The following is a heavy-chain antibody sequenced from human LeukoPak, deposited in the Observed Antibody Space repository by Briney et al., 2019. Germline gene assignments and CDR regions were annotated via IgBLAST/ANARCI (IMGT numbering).Heavy chain of an antibody. CDR3: ARGYYDILTGSHDAFDI. D-gene: IGHD3-9*01. CDR2: IYYSGST. CDR1: GGSFSSYY. V-gene: IGHV4-59*01. J-gene: IGHJ3*02. Sequence: WETLALICTVSGGSFSSYYWRWVRQPPGKGLEWIGYIYYSGSTNYNTSLKCRFTISVDTSKSQFSLKLSSVTAADTAVYYCARGYYDILTGSHDAFDIWGQGTMVTVSS.